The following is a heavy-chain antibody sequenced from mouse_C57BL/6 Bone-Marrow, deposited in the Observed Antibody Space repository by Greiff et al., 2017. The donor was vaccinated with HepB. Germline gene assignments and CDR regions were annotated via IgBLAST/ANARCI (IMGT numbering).Heavy chain of an antibody. CDR1: GYTFTSYW. V-gene: IGHV1-69*01. CDR2: IDPSDSYT. CDR3: ARGRDCGSSYWYFDV. J-gene: IGHJ1*03. D-gene: IGHD1-1*01. Sequence: QVQLQQPGAELVMPGASVKLSCKASGYTFTSYWMHWVKQRPGQGLEWIGEIDPSDSYTNYNQKFKGKSTLTVDKSSSTAYMQLSSLTSEDSAVYYCARGRDCGSSYWYFDVWGTGTTVTVSS.